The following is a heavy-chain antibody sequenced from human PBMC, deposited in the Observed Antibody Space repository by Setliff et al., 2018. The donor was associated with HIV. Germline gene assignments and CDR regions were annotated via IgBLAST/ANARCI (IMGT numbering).Heavy chain of an antibody. D-gene: IGHD1-26*01. V-gene: IGHV4-39*02. CDR1: GFSFRNSFYN. Sequence: SETLSLTCNVSGFSFRNSFYNWGWIRQPPGKGLEWIGTIYYSGTTYYNPSLKSRVTMSIDTSQNQFSLKLTSVTATDTAVYYCARAVGASYATPYLDYWGRGTLVTVSS. CDR3: ARAVGASYATPYLDY. CDR2: IYYSGTT. J-gene: IGHJ4*02.